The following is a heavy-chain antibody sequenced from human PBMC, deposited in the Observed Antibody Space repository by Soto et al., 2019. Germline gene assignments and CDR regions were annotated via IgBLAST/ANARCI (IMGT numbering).Heavy chain of an antibody. D-gene: IGHD3-22*01. CDR2: ISGSGDST. CDR3: AKLLWFYHDSRGYYRFDY. V-gene: IGHV3-23*01. J-gene: IGHJ4*02. CDR1: GFTFSSYA. Sequence: EVQLLESGGGLVQPGGSLRLSCVASGFTFSSYAMSWVRQAPGKGLEWVSFISGSGDSTYYAESVKGRFTISRDKSKNTVSLQINSVRAEDTAASYCAKLLWFYHDSRGYYRFDYCGQGTLVTVSS.